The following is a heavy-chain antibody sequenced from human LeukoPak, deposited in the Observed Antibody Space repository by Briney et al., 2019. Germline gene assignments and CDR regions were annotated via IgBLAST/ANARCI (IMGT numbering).Heavy chain of an antibody. CDR3: ARDGHSSGWYFDY. V-gene: IGHV4-59*01. J-gene: IGHJ4*02. CDR1: GGSISSYY. CDR2: IYYSGST. Sequence: SETLSLTCTVSGGSISSYYWSWIRQPPGKGLEWIGYIYYSGSTNYNPSLKSRVTISVDTSKNQFSLKLSSVTAADTAVYYCARDGHSSGWYFDYWGQGTLVAVSS. D-gene: IGHD6-19*01.